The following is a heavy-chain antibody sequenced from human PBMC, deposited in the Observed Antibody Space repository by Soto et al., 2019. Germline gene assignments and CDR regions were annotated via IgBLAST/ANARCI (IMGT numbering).Heavy chain of an antibody. Sequence: QVQVVESGGGVVQPGRSLRLSCAASGFAFSNFGMQWGRQAPGKGLEWVASISYDGNIKKFADSVKGRFTISRDISSNTLYLQMSSLRSEDTAVYYCARFWGPVPSAVDDFWGQGTLVTVSS. CDR3: ARFWGPVPSAVDDF. V-gene: IGHV3-30*03. D-gene: IGHD2-2*01. CDR1: GFAFSNFG. CDR2: ISYDGNIK. J-gene: IGHJ4*02.